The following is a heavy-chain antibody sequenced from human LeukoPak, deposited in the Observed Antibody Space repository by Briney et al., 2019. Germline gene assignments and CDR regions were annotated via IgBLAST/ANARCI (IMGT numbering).Heavy chain of an antibody. CDR1: GGSISSYY. Sequence: SETLSLTCTVSGGSISSYYWSWIRQPPGKGLEWIGEINHSGSTNYNPSLKSRVTISVDTSKNQFSLKLSSVTAADTAVYYCARSPPEGLLPLDYWGQGTLVTVSS. CDR3: ARSPPEGLLPLDY. V-gene: IGHV4-34*01. J-gene: IGHJ4*02. D-gene: IGHD3-3*01. CDR2: INHSGST.